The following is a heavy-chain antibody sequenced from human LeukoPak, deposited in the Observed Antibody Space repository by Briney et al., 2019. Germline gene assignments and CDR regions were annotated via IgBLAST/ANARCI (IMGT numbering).Heavy chain of an antibody. V-gene: IGHV4-59*01. CDR3: ARQYDDFWSGYYDY. CDR1: GGSISSYY. Sequence: QPAETLSLTCTVSGGSISSYYWSWIRQPPGKGLEWIGYIYYSGSTNYNPSLKSRVTISVDTSKNQFSLKLSSVTAADTAVYYCARQYDDFWSGYYDYWGQGTLVTVFS. J-gene: IGHJ4*02. D-gene: IGHD3-3*01. CDR2: IYYSGST.